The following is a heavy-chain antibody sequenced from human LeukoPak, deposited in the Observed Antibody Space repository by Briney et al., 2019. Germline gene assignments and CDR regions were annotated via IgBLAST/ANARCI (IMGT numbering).Heavy chain of an antibody. J-gene: IGHJ4*02. Sequence: SETLSLTCTVSGGSISGSDYYWSWIRQPPGKGLEWIGYIYYTGSTYYNPSLESRVSISLDTSRNQFSLNLSSVTAADTAVYHCVRAPSPGYWNYWGQGTLVTVSS. V-gene: IGHV4-30-4*08. CDR2: IYYTGST. D-gene: IGHD3-9*01. CDR3: VRAPSPGYWNY. CDR1: GGSISGSDYY.